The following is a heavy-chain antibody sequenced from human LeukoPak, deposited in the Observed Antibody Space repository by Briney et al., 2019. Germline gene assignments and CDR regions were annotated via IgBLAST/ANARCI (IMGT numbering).Heavy chain of an antibody. D-gene: IGHD3-22*01. J-gene: IGHJ4*02. CDR1: GFNFDDYA. Sequence: GRSLRLSCAASGFNFDDYAMYWVRQAPGQGLGFVSGISWNSGTIGYTDSVKGRFTISRDNAKNSLYLQMNSLRAEDTALYYCAKGAPKVYSDSSGYYVSYHYWGQGTLVTVSS. CDR2: ISWNSGTI. V-gene: IGHV3-9*01. CDR3: AKGAPKVYSDSSGYYVSYHY.